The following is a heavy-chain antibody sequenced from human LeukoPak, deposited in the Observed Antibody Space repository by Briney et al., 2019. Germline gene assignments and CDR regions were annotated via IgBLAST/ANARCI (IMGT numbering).Heavy chain of an antibody. J-gene: IGHJ4*02. V-gene: IGHV3-30-3*01. Sequence: PGRSLRLSCAASGFTFSSYAMHWVRQAPDKGLEWVAVISYDGSNKYYADSVKGRFTISRDNSKNTLYLQMNSLRAEDTAVYYCAREGYSYGYETLNYFDYWGQGTLVTVSS. D-gene: IGHD5-18*01. CDR3: AREGYSYGYETLNYFDY. CDR1: GFTFSSYA. CDR2: ISYDGSNK.